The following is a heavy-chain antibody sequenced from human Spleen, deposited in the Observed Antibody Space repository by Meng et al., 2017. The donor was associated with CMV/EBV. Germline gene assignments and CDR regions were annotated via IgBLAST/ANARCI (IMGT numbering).Heavy chain of an antibody. J-gene: IGHJ4*02. D-gene: IGHD4-17*01. Sequence: GESLKISCAASGFNFTDYAMNWVRQAPGTGLEWVSSISSRSGYIYYADSVKGRFTISRDNAKNSLFLQMNSLRVEDTAVYYCVRVYYGESVDYFDYWGQGTLVTVSS. CDR2: ISSRSGYI. V-gene: IGHV3-21*01. CDR3: VRVYYGESVDYFDY. CDR1: GFNFTDYA.